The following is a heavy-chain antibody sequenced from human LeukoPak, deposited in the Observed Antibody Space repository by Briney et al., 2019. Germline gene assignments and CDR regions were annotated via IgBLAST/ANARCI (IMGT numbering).Heavy chain of an antibody. Sequence: GGSLRLSCTAAGFTFGDYLMSWFRQAPGKGREWIGFISGGTTEYAASVKGRFTISRDDSTSIAYLQMNSLTTEDTAVYYCSRGSGWLSVYWGQGTLVTVSS. J-gene: IGHJ4*02. D-gene: IGHD6-19*01. CDR2: ISGGTT. V-gene: IGHV3-49*03. CDR1: GFTFGDYL. CDR3: SRGSGWLSVY.